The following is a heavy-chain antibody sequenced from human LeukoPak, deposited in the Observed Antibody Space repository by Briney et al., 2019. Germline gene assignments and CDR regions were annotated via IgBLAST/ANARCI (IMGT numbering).Heavy chain of an antibody. CDR2: ISSSSSYI. D-gene: IGHD3-10*01. Sequence: GSLRLSCAASGFPFSSYSMNWVRQAPGKGLEWVSSISSSSSYIYYADSVKGRFTISRDNAKNSLYLQMNSLRAEDTAVYYCARDLEWFGESILFDYWGQGTLVTVSS. CDR1: GFPFSSYS. V-gene: IGHV3-21*01. CDR3: ARDLEWFGESILFDY. J-gene: IGHJ4*02.